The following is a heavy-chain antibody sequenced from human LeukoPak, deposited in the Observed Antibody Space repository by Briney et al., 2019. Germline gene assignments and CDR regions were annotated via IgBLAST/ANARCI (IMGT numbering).Heavy chain of an antibody. Sequence: GGSLRLSCAASGFTFSSYAMTWVRQAPGKGLEWVSALSGSGNTVYYANSVKGRFTISRDNSKDTLYLQMNSLRAEDTAVYYCAQQLGYCSGGSCYFTYWGQGTLVTVSS. J-gene: IGHJ1*01. CDR1: GFTFSSYA. V-gene: IGHV3-23*01. D-gene: IGHD2-15*01. CDR3: AQQLGYCSGGSCYFTY. CDR2: LSGSGNTV.